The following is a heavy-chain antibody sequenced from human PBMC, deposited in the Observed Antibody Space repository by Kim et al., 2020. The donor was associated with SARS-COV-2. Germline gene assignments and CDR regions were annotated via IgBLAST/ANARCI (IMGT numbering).Heavy chain of an antibody. Sequence: SQPCQGRVTITRDTSATTAYMELSSLTSKDTAVYYCAREGSGSYNWLDPWGQGTLVTVST. CDR3: AREGSGSYNWLDP. J-gene: IGHJ5*02. V-gene: IGHV1-3*01. D-gene: IGHD3-10*01.